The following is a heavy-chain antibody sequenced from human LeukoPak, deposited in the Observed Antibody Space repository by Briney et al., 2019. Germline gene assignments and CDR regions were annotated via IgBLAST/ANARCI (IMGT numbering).Heavy chain of an antibody. CDR1: GYTFTGYY. Sequence: ASVKVSGKASGYTFTGYYMHWVGQAPGPGLEWMGRINPNSGGTNYAQKFQGRVTMTRDTSISTAYMELSRLRSDDTAVYYCARTVAGDNDAFDIWGQGTMVTVSS. J-gene: IGHJ3*02. D-gene: IGHD6-19*01. CDR3: ARTVAGDNDAFDI. V-gene: IGHV1-2*06. CDR2: INPNSGGT.